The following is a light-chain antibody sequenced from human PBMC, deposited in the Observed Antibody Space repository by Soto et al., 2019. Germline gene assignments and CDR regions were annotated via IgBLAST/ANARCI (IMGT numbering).Light chain of an antibody. Sequence: IQMTQSPSTLSASVGDRVTITCRASQSISIWLAWYQQKPGKAPKLLIQKASSLESEVPSRFSGSGSGTEFTLTINSLQPDDSATYYCQQYNSDSTFGQGTQVEIK. CDR2: KAS. CDR1: QSISIW. J-gene: IGKJ1*01. V-gene: IGKV1-5*03. CDR3: QQYNSDST.